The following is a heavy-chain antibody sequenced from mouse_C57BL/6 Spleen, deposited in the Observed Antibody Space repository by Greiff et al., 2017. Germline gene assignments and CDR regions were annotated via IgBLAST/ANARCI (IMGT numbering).Heavy chain of an antibody. CDR3: ARWDYYGPPFDY. CDR2: IYPGSGST. V-gene: IGHV1-55*01. CDR1: GYTFTSYW. Sequence: VQLQQPGAELVKPGASVKMSCKASGYTFTSYWITWVKQRPGQGLEWIGDIYPGSGSTNYNEKFKSKATLTVDTSSSTAYMQLSSLTSEDSAVYYCARWDYYGPPFDYWGQGTTLTVSS. J-gene: IGHJ2*01. D-gene: IGHD1-1*01.